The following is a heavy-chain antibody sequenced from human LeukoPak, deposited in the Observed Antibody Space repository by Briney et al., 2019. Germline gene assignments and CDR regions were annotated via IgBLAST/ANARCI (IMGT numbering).Heavy chain of an antibody. V-gene: IGHV3-23*01. D-gene: IGHD6-19*01. CDR2: ISDSGSGT. CDR1: GFTFSSYA. J-gene: IGHJ4*02. CDR3: AKTIAVAGLNY. Sequence: GGSLRLSCAASGFTFSSYAMSWVRQAPGKGLEWVSAISDSGSGTYYADSVKGRFTISRDNSKNTLYLQMNSLRAEDTAVYYCAKTIAVAGLNYWGQGTLVTVSS.